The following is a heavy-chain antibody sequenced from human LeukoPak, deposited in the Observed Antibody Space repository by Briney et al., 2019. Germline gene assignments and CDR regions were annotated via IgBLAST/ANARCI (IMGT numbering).Heavy chain of an antibody. CDR2: ISYDGSIK. CDR1: GFSLRSYA. Sequence: GGPLRLSCVASGFSLRSYAMYWVRQAPGKGLEWVALISYDGSIKLYADSVKGRFTISRDNSKNTLNLQMNSLRDEDSAVYYCSRDEGYYYYYGMDVWGQGTTVTVTS. J-gene: IGHJ6*02. CDR3: SRDEGYYYYYGMDV. V-gene: IGHV3-30-3*01.